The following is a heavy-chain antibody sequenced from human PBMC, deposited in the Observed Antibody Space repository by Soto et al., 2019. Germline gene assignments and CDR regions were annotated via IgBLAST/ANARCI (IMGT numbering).Heavy chain of an antibody. CDR1: GGSITSGDYY. CDR2: IYYSGST. Sequence: SETLSLTCTVSGGSITSGDYYWSWLRQPPGKGLEWIGYIYYSGSTYYNPSLKSRVTVSVDTSKNQFSLKLTSVTAADTAAYYCARVDVGSTTWYPYTYFDYWGQGALVTVSS. J-gene: IGHJ4*02. D-gene: IGHD6-13*01. V-gene: IGHV4-30-4*01. CDR3: ARVDVGSTTWYPYTYFDY.